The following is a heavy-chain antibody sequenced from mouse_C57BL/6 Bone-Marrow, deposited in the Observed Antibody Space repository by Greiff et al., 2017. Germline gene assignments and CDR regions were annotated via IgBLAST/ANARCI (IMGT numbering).Heavy chain of an antibody. CDR3: TTDSFDY. CDR2: IDTENGDT. CDR1: GFNIKDDY. V-gene: IGHV14-4*01. J-gene: IGHJ2*01. Sequence: VQLQQSGAELVRPGASVKLSCTASGFNIKDDYMHWVKQRPEQGLEWIGWIDTENGDTEYAPKFQGKATITADTSSNTAYLQLSGLTSEDTAVYYCTTDSFDYWGQGTTLTVSS.